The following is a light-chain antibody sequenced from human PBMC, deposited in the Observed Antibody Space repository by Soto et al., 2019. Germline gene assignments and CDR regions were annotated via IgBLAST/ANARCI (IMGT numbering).Light chain of an antibody. J-gene: IGLJ1*01. CDR2: DVS. CDR3: SSYTTSNTRQIV. Sequence: QSALTQPASVSGSPGQSITISCTGTSSDVGGYNYVFWYQQHPGKAPKFMIYDVSNRPSGVSNRFSGSKSGNTASLTISGLQAEDEADYYFSSYTTSNTRQIVFGTGTKVTVL. V-gene: IGLV2-14*01. CDR1: SSDVGGYNY.